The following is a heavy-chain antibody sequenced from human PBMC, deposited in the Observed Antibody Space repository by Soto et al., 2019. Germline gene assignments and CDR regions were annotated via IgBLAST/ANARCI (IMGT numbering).Heavy chain of an antibody. D-gene: IGHD3-3*01. CDR2: ISGSGDST. CDR1: GFTFSSYA. CDR3: AKGPIFGVVGGYFGY. V-gene: IGHV3-23*01. Sequence: GGSLRLSCAASGFTFSSYAMSWVRQAPGKGLEWISGISGSGDSTYYADSVKGRFTISRDNSKNTLFLQMNSLSAEDTAIFYCAKGPIFGVVGGYFGYWGQGTLVTVSS. J-gene: IGHJ4*02.